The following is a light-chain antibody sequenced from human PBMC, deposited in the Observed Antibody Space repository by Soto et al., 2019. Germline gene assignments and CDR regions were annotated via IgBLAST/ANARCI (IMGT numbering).Light chain of an antibody. V-gene: IGLV2-8*01. J-gene: IGLJ3*02. Sequence: QSVLTQPPSASGSRGQSVTISCTGTSSDVGGYNYVSWYQQHPGKAPKLMIYEVSKRPSGVPDRFSGSKSGNTASLTVPGLQPEDEADYYCSSYAGSNNLGVFGGGTKLTVL. CDR3: SSYAGSNNLGV. CDR2: EVS. CDR1: SSDVGGYNY.